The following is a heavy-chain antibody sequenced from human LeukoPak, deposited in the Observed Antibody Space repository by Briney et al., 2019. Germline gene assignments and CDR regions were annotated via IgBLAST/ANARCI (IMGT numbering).Heavy chain of an antibody. J-gene: IGHJ4*02. CDR3: AREGYSYAYYFDY. D-gene: IGHD5-18*01. CDR1: GFTFSSYW. CDR2: IKQDGSEK. Sequence: QPGGSLRLSCAASGFTFSSYWMNWVRRAPGKGLEWVANIKQDGSEKNYVDSVKGRFTISRDNAKNSLYLQMNSLRAEDTAVYYCAREGYSYAYYFDYWGQGTLVTVSS. V-gene: IGHV3-7*01.